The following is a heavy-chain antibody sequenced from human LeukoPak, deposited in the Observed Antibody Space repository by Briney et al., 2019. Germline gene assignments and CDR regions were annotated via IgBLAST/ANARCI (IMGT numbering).Heavy chain of an antibody. CDR1: GGSFSGYF. CDR2: INHSGST. CDR3: ARDSRDYRDYYFDY. Sequence: PSETLSLTCAVYGGSFSGYFWSWIRQPPGKGLEWIGEINHSGSTNYNPSLKSRVTISVDTSKNQFSLKLSSVTAADTAVYYCARDSRDYRDYYFDYWGQGTLVTVSS. V-gene: IGHV4-34*01. D-gene: IGHD4-17*01. J-gene: IGHJ4*02.